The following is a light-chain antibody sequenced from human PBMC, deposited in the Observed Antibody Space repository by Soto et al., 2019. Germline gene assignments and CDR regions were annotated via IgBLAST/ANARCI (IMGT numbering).Light chain of an antibody. Sequence: QSVLTQPPSVSGDPGQRVSISCTGSSSNIGAGYAVHWYQLLPGTAPKLLIYGNNNRPSGVPVRVSGSKSGTSASLAITGLQAEDEADYYCQSYDSSLSGFVFGTGTKLTVL. V-gene: IGLV1-40*01. CDR2: GNN. J-gene: IGLJ1*01. CDR1: SSNIGAGYA. CDR3: QSYDSSLSGFV.